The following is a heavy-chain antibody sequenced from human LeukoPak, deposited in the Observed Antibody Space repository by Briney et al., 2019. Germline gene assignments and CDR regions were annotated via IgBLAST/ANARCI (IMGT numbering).Heavy chain of an antibody. D-gene: IGHD6-19*01. V-gene: IGHV1-18*01. CDR2: ISAYNGNT. CDR3: VRDSSGWDWFDP. CDR1: GYTFTSYG. J-gene: IGHJ5*02. Sequence: ASVKVPCKASGYTFTSYGISWVRQAPGQGLEWMGWISAYNGNTNYAQRLQGRVTMTTDTSTSTAYMELRSLRSDDTAVYYCVRDSSGWDWFDPWGQGTLVTVSS.